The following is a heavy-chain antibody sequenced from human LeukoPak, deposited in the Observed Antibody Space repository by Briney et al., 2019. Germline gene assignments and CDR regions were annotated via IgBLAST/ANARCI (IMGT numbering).Heavy chain of an antibody. CDR1: GYTFTSYG. D-gene: IGHD3-22*01. J-gene: IGHJ4*02. V-gene: IGHV1-18*01. Sequence: ATVKVSCKASGYTFTSYGISWVRQAPGQGLEWMGWISAYNGNTNYAQKLPGRVTMTTDTSTSTAYMELRSLRSDDTAVYYCASGYYDSSGYYYSLNYFDYWGQGTLVTVSS. CDR2: ISAYNGNT. CDR3: ASGYYDSSGYYYSLNYFDY.